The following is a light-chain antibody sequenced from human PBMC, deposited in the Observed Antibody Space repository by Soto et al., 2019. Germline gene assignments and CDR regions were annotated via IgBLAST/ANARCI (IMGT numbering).Light chain of an antibody. V-gene: IGKV3-11*01. CDR3: QQRINWPPT. Sequence: EIVLTQSPATLSLSPGERATLSCRASQSVSSYLAWYQQKPGQAPRLLIYDASNRATGIPARFSGSGSGADFTLSISSLEPEDVAVYYCQQRINWPPTFGQGTRLEIK. J-gene: IGKJ5*01. CDR1: QSVSSY. CDR2: DAS.